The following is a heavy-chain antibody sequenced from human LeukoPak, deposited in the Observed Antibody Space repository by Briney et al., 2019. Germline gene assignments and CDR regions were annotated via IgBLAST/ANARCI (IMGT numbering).Heavy chain of an antibody. CDR1: GGSFSGYY. Sequence: SETLSLTCAVYGGSFSGYYWSWIRQPPGKGLEWIGEINHSGSTNYNPSLKSRVTISVDTSKNQFSLKLSSVTAADTAVYYCARPYYYGSSGYFNMDVWGQGTTVTVSS. D-gene: IGHD3-22*01. CDR3: ARPYYYGSSGYFNMDV. CDR2: INHSGST. V-gene: IGHV4-34*01. J-gene: IGHJ6*02.